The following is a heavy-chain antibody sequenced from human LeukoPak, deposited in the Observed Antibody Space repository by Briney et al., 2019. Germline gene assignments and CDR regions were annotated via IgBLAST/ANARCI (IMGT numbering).Heavy chain of an antibody. CDR3: AREEGQQLVTRWFDP. V-gene: IGHV1-69*13. Sequence: GASVKVSCKVSGYTLTELSMHWVRQAPGQGLEWMGGIIPIFGTANHAQKFQGRVTITADESTSTAYMELSSLRSEDTAVYYCAREEGQQLVTRWFDPWGQGTLVTVSS. CDR2: IIPIFGTA. D-gene: IGHD6-13*01. CDR1: GYTLTELS. J-gene: IGHJ5*02.